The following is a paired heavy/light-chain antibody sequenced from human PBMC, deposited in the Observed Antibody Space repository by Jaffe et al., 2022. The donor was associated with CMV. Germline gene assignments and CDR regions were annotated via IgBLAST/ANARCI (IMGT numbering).Heavy chain of an antibody. CDR2: IGGSARRT. V-gene: IGHV3-23*01. Sequence: EVQMLESGGGLVQPGGSLRLSCAASGFIFSTYAMTWVRQAPGKGPEWVSGIGGSARRTNYADSVKGRFTISRDNSRNTVYLQMSGLRAEDTAVYYCAKGADCSSSDCYYYAMDVWGQGTTVTVSS. CDR3: AKGADCSSSDCYYYAMDV. D-gene: IGHD2-15*01. J-gene: IGHJ6*02. CDR1: GFIFSTYA.
Light chain of an antibody. CDR2: DNS. CDR1: SSNIGNSF. V-gene: IGLV1-51*01. J-gene: IGLJ3*02. CDR3: GTWDSSLSNGV. Sequence: QSVLTQPPSVSAAPGQKVTISCSGSSSNIGNSFVSWYQQLPGTAPKLLIFDNSKRASGIPDRFSGSKSGTSATLDITGLQTGDEADYYCGTWDSSLSNGVFGGGTKVTVL.